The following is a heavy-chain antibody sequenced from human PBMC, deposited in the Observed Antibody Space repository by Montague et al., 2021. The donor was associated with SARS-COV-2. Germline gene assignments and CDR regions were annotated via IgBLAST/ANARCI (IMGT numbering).Heavy chain of an antibody. Sequence: SETLSLTCAVHGTSFSGYYWNWIRQPPGKGLEWIGEIDHGGSTKYSPSLKSRLTISADPSKNQFSLKLTSVAAADTAVYYCARLRDGVVPSPILGVGSYYSYYYMDVWGRGTTVTVSS. CDR2: IDHGGST. CDR1: GTSFSGYY. J-gene: IGHJ6*03. D-gene: IGHD3-10*01. CDR3: ARLRDGVVPSPILGVGSYYSYYYMDV. V-gene: IGHV4-34*01.